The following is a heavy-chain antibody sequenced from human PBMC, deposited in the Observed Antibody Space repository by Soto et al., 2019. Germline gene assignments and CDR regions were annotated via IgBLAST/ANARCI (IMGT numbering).Heavy chain of an antibody. CDR1: GGSISSGGYY. CDR3: AAQTTVTFLDSFDY. D-gene: IGHD4-17*01. CDR2: IYYSGST. Sequence: SETLSLTCTVSGGSISSGGYYWSWIRQHPGKGLEWIGYIYYSGSTYYNPSPKSRVTISVDTSKNQFSLKLSSVTAADTAVYYCAAQTTVTFLDSFDYWGQGTLVTVSS. V-gene: IGHV4-31*03. J-gene: IGHJ4*02.